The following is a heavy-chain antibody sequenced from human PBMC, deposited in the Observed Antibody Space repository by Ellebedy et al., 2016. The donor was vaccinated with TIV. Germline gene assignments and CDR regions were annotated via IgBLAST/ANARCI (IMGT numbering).Heavy chain of an antibody. V-gene: IGHV3-53*01. CDR2: IYSGGST. Sequence: GESLKISCAASGFTVSSNYMSWVRQAPGKGLEWVSVIYSGGSTYYADSVKGRFTISRDNSKNTLYLQMNSLRAEDTAVYYCARPIAAAGTGGDYWGQGTLVTVSS. J-gene: IGHJ4*02. CDR3: ARPIAAAGTGGDY. CDR1: GFTVSSNY. D-gene: IGHD6-13*01.